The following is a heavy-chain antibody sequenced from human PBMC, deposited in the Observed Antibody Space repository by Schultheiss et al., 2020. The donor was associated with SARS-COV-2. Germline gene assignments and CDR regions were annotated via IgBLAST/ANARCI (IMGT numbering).Heavy chain of an antibody. CDR1: GFTFSSYW. CDR2: IKQDGSEK. J-gene: IGHJ6*03. CDR3: ARDILVPDCSSTSCYTYDGYYYYYMDV. V-gene: IGHV3-7*04. Sequence: GGSLRLSCAASGFTFSSYWMSWVRQAPGKGLEWVANIKQDGSEKYYVDSVKGRFTISRDNAKNSLYLQMNSLRAEDTAVYYCARDILVPDCSSTSCYTYDGYYYYYMDVWGKGTTVTVSS. D-gene: IGHD2-2*02.